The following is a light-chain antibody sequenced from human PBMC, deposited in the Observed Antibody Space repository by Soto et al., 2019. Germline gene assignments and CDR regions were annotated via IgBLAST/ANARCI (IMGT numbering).Light chain of an antibody. CDR2: GAS. CDR3: QQYGSSPRT. J-gene: IGKJ1*01. Sequence: DIVMTQSPATLSVSPGERATLSCRASQSVARKLAWYQQKPGQAPRLLIYGASSRATGIPDRFSGSGSGTDFTLTISRLEPEDFAVYYCQQYGSSPRTFGQGTKVDIK. V-gene: IGKV3-20*01. CDR1: QSVARK.